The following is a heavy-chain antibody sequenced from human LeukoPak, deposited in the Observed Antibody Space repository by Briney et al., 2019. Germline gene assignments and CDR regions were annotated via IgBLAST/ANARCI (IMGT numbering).Heavy chain of an antibody. V-gene: IGHV4-34*01. D-gene: IGHD3-22*01. CDR1: GGSFSGYY. CDR3: ARGPYSYDSSGAFDI. J-gene: IGHJ3*02. CDR2: INHSGST. Sequence: SETLSLTCAVYGGSFSGYYWSWIRQPPGKGLEWIGEINHSGSTNYNPSLKSRVTISVDTSKNQFSLKLSSVTAADTAVYFWARGPYSYDSSGAFDIWGQGTMVTVSS.